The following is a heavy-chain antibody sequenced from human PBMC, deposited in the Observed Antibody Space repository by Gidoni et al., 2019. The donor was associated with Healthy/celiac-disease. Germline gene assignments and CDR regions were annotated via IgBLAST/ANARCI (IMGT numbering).Heavy chain of an antibody. D-gene: IGHD6-19*01. CDR1: GFTCSSYW. J-gene: IGHJ4*02. CDR3: ARASRGWNY. Sequence: EVQLVESGGGLVQPGGSLRLSCAASGFTCSSYWMSWVRQAPGKGLEWVANIKQDGSEKYYVDSVKGRFTISRDNAKNSLYLQMNSLRAEDTAVYYCARASRGWNYWGQGTLVTVSS. CDR2: IKQDGSEK. V-gene: IGHV3-7*03.